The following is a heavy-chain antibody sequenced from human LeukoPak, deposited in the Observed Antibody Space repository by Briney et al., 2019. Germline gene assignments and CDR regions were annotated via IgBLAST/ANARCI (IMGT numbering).Heavy chain of an antibody. CDR2: IYYSGST. CDR3: ARWRSSGWYYAFDI. CDR1: GGSISSYY. Sequence: SETLSLTCTVPGGSISSYYWSWIRQPPGKGLEWIGYIYYSGSTNYNPSLKSRVTISVDTSKNQFSLKLSSVTAADTAVYYCARWRSSGWYYAFDIWGQGTMVTVSS. V-gene: IGHV4-59*01. J-gene: IGHJ3*02. D-gene: IGHD6-19*01.